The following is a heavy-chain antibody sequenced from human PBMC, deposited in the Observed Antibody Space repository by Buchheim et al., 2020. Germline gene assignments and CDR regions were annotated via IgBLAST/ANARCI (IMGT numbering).Heavy chain of an antibody. CDR1: GFSFPDAW. CDR2: IKSKTDGATT. D-gene: IGHD2-2*01. J-gene: IGHJ4*02. Sequence: EVQVVESGGGLVKPGGSLRLSCAASGFSFPDAWMSWVRQGPGKGLEWVGRIKSKTDGATTDYAAPVKGRFAIPRDDSENNLYLQMNSLKSEDTAVYYCRWVYDYCSSTSCNYFDHWGQGTL. CDR3: RWVYDYCSSTSCNYFDH. V-gene: IGHV3-15*01.